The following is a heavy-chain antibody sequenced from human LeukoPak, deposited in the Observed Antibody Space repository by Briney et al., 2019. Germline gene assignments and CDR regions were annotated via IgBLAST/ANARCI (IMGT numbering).Heavy chain of an antibody. CDR2: INHSGST. V-gene: IGHV4-34*01. Sequence: PSETLSLTXAVYGGSFSGYYWSWIRQPPGKGLEWIGEINHSGSTNYNPSLKSRVTISVDTSKNQFSLKLSSVTAADTAVYYCARNTYYDILAGYYIDYWGQGTLVTVSS. CDR3: ARNTYYDILAGYYIDY. D-gene: IGHD3-9*01. J-gene: IGHJ4*02. CDR1: GGSFSGYY.